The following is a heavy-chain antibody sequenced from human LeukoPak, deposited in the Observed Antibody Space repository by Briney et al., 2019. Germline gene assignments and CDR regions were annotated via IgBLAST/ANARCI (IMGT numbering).Heavy chain of an antibody. V-gene: IGHV4-59*01. CDR3: ARGLVVRGVIYYYHMDV. Sequence: SETLSLTCTVSGGSLSSYYWSWIRQPPGKGLEWIGYIYYSGSTNYNPSLKSRVTISVDTSKNQFSLELSSVTAADTAVYYCARGLVVRGVIYYYHMDVWGRGTTVTVSS. J-gene: IGHJ6*03. CDR2: IYYSGST. D-gene: IGHD2-2*01. CDR1: GGSLSSYY.